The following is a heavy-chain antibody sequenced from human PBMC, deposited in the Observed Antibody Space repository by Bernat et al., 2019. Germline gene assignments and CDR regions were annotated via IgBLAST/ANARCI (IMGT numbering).Heavy chain of an antibody. CDR3: AHRSFSTTWSYPYFDY. V-gene: IGHV2-5*02. Sequence: QITLKESGPTLVKPTQTLTLTCTFSGFSLTTTGVAVGWIRQPPGKTLEWLALIYWDDDKRYSPILKNRLTITKDTSKNQVVLTVTNMDPVDTATYYCAHRSFSTTWSYPYFDYWGQGTLVTVSS. D-gene: IGHD6-13*01. J-gene: IGHJ4*02. CDR1: GFSLTTTGVA. CDR2: IYWDDDK.